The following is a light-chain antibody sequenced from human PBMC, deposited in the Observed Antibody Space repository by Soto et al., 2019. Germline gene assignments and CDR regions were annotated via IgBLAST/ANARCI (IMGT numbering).Light chain of an antibody. J-gene: IGKJ4*01. CDR2: AAS. V-gene: IGKV1-9*01. CDR1: QGISSY. CDR3: PQLNSYLLT. Sequence: DIQLTQSPSFLSASVGDRVTITCRASQGISSYLAWYQQKPGKAPKLLIYAASTLQSGVPSRFSGSGSGTEFTLTISSLQPEDFATYYCPQLNSYLLTFGGGTKVEIK.